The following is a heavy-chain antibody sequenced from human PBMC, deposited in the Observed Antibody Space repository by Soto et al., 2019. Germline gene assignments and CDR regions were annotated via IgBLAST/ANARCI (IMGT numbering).Heavy chain of an antibody. CDR1: GFTFSSYA. J-gene: IGHJ5*02. V-gene: IGHV3-23*01. CDR3: AKDPYYGDYPHRGDWFDP. Sequence: GGSLRLSCAASGFTFSSYAMSWVRQAPGKGLEWVSAISGSGGSTYYADSVKGRFTISRDNSKNTLYLQMNSLRAEDTAVYYCAKDPYYGDYPHRGDWFDPWGQGTLVTVSS. CDR2: ISGSGGST. D-gene: IGHD4-17*01.